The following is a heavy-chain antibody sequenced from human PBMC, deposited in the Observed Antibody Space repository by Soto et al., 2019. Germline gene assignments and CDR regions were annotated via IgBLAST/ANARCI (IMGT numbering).Heavy chain of an antibody. D-gene: IGHD4-17*01. CDR2: INAGRGKT. J-gene: IGHJ4*02. CDR1: GFSFTSYS. Sequence: QGQLVQSGAEVKKPGASMKVSCGTSGFSFTSYSFHWVRQAPAQGLQWMGWINAGRGKTKYSQQFQGRVTFTWDTSANTVYMELSRLTSEDTSVFYCARWIDNGYFDYWGQGTLVTVSA. V-gene: IGHV1-3*01. CDR3: ARWIDNGYFDY.